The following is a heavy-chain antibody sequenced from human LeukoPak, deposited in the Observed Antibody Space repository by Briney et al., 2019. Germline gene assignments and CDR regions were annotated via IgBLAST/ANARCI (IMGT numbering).Heavy chain of an antibody. CDR3: ARSGGAWIYNY. V-gene: IGHV4-59*01. CDR2: IYYSGYT. CDR1: GGSISSYY. D-gene: IGHD1-7*01. J-gene: IGHJ4*02. Sequence: SETLSLTCTVSGGSISSYYWSWIRQPPGKGLKWIGNIYYSGYTTYSPSLRSRVTISVDTSKNQFSLKLTSVTAADTAVYYCARSGGAWIYNYWGQGTLVTVSS.